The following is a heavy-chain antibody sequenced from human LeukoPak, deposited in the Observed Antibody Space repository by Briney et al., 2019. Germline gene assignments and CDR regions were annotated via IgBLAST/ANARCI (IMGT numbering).Heavy chain of an antibody. CDR2: THTSGST. D-gene: IGHD3-22*01. V-gene: IGHV4-4*07. CDR3: ARDHDSSGYHAFDI. Sequence: PSETLSLTCTVSGGSISSYYWSWLRQPAGKGLEWIGRTHTSGSTNYNPSLNSRVTMSVDTSNNQFSLNLSSLSAADTAVYYCARDHDSSGYHAFDIWGQGTTVTVSS. J-gene: IGHJ3*02. CDR1: GGSISSYY.